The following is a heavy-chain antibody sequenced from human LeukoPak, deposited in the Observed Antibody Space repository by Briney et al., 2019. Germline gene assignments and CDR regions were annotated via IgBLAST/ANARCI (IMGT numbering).Heavy chain of an antibody. J-gene: IGHJ4*02. V-gene: IGHV1-2*02. CDR1: GYTFTGYY. Sequence: ASVKVSCKASGYTFTGYYMHWVRQAPGQGLEWMGWINPNSGGTNYAQKFQGRVTITRDTSISTAYMELSRLRSDDTAVYYCAGEDRRVNYYDSSGPQDYWGQGTLVTVSS. D-gene: IGHD3-22*01. CDR3: AGEDRRVNYYDSSGPQDY. CDR2: INPNSGGT.